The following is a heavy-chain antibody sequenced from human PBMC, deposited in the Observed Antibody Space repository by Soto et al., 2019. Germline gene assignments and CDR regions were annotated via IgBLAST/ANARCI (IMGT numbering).Heavy chain of an antibody. CDR2: LSGSGGST. CDR3: AKDTVPVATPWFDP. V-gene: IGHV3-23*01. D-gene: IGHD2-2*01. Sequence: GGSLRLSCAASGFTFSNYAMSWVLQAPWKGLEWVSTLSGSGGSTYYADSVKGRFTISRDNSKNTLYLQMNSLRAEDTAVYYCAKDTVPVATPWFDPWGQRTLVTVSS. J-gene: IGHJ5*02. CDR1: GFTFSNYA.